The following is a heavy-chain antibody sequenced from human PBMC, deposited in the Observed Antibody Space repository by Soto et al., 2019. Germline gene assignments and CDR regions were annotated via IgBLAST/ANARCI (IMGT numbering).Heavy chain of an antibody. CDR2: IIHSGTT. Sequence: QVQLQQWGAGLLKPSETLSLTCAVYGGSFSDYYWTWIRQPPGKGLEWIGEIIHSGTTNYNPSLKSRVTISVDTSKNQFSLRLRSVTAADTAVYYCARGGAGHTENWFDPWGQGTLVTVSS. CDR3: ARGGAGHTENWFDP. CDR1: GGSFSDYY. D-gene: IGHD2-8*02. V-gene: IGHV4-34*01. J-gene: IGHJ5*02.